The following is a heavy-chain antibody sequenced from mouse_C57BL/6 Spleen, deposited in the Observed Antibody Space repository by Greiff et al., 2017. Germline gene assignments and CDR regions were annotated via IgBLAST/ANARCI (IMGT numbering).Heavy chain of an antibody. CDR3: ARTTVVAEGFDY. V-gene: IGHV1-59*01. CDR2: IDPSDSYT. Sequence: VQLQQPGAELVRPGTSVKLSCKASGYTFTSYWMHWVKQRPGQGLEWIGVIDPSDSYTNYNQKFKGKATLTVDTSSSTAYMQLSSLTSEDSAVYYCARTTVVAEGFDYWGQGTTLTVSS. CDR1: GYTFTSYW. D-gene: IGHD1-1*01. J-gene: IGHJ2*01.